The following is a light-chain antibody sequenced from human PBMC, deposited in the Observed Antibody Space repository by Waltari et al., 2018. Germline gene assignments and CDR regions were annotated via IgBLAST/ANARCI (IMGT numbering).Light chain of an antibody. CDR2: AVS. Sequence: QSALTQPASVFGSLGQSVTIACTGTATDIGGYDHVSWYQHHSGKAPKLLIFAVSNRPSEISARFSASQSGNTASLSISGLQTEDEADYHCTSYTSKNTFIFGGGTRLTVL. CDR1: ATDIGGYDH. V-gene: IGLV2-14*03. J-gene: IGLJ2*01. CDR3: TSYTSKNTFI.